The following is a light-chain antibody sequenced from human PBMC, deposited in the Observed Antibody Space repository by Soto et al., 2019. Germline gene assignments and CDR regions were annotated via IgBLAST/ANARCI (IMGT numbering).Light chain of an antibody. V-gene: IGKV3D-15*01. CDR3: LQYHYWWT. CDR2: DAS. CDR1: QSVSRY. Sequence: EIVMTQSPATLSASPGERATLSCRAKQSVSRYLAWYQQKPGQAPRLIIYDASNRATGIPARFSGSGSGTEFTLTVSSLQSEDFAVYYCLQYHYWWTFGQGTKVDIK. J-gene: IGKJ1*01.